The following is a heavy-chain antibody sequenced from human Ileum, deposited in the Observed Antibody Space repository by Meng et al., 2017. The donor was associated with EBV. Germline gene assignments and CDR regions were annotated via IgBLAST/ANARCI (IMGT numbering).Heavy chain of an antibody. Sequence: QLEESSPVLVKPSGTLSSTWPFSGESISSDIWWSWVRQPPGKGLEWIGEVYHRGDTNYNPSLKSRVDISVDKSKNQFYLSLFSVTAADTAVYYCGRDQGRELINHWGQGTLVTVSS. D-gene: IGHD1-7*01. V-gene: IGHV4-4*02. CDR1: GESISSDIW. CDR2: VYHRGDT. CDR3: GRDQGRELINH. J-gene: IGHJ4*02.